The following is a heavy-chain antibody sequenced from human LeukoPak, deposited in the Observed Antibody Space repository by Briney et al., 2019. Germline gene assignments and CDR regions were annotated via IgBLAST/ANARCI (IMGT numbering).Heavy chain of an antibody. J-gene: IGHJ5*02. CDR3: ARGGYDILTGDNWFDP. CDR2: ISDIVSRT. D-gene: IGHD3-9*01. V-gene: IGHV3-21*04. Sequence: GGSLRLSCAASGFTFSSYGMHWVRQAPGKGLEWVSSISDIVSRTYYADSVKGRFTISRDNAKNTLYLQMNSLRAEDTAVYYCARGGYDILTGDNWFDPWGQGTLVTVSS. CDR1: GFTFSSYG.